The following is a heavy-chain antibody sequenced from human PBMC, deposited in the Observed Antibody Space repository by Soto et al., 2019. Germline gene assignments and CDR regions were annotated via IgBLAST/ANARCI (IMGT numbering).Heavy chain of an antibody. J-gene: IGHJ3*02. CDR1: GGAISTFY. D-gene: IGHD3-22*01. CDR3: AREVFSRLYESGYDYPNGAFDI. CDR2: IYYNGAT. V-gene: IGHV4-59*12. Sequence: PSETLSLTCTVSGGAISTFYWSWVRQSPCKGLEWIGYIYYNGATKYSPSLRSRVTISIDSSMDQFSLKLSSVTAVDTAVDFCAREVFSRLYESGYDYPNGAFDIWGQGKMVTVSS.